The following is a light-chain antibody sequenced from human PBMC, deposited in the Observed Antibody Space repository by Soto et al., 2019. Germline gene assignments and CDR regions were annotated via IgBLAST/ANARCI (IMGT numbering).Light chain of an antibody. CDR1: SSDIGSYNL. CDR2: EVS. Sequence: QSVLAQPASVSGSPGQSITISCTGTSSDIGSYNLVSWYQQHPGKAPKLMIYEVSKRPPGVSNRLSGSKSGNTASLTITGLQAEDEADYYCCSYAGSRTLYVFGTGTKVTVL. J-gene: IGLJ1*01. CDR3: CSYAGSRTLYV. V-gene: IGLV2-23*02.